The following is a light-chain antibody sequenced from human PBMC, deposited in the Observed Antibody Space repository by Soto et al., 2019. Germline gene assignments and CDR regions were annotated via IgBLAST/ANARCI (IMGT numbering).Light chain of an antibody. CDR2: GAS. J-gene: IGKJ4*01. CDR1: QSVSSSY. V-gene: IGKV3-20*01. Sequence: EIVLTQSPGTLSLSPGERATLSCRASQSVSSSYLAWYQQKPGQAPSLLIYGASSRATGIPDRFSGRGSGTDFTLTISRLQPEDFAVYYYQQDGSSPPTFGGGTKVEIK. CDR3: QQDGSSPPT.